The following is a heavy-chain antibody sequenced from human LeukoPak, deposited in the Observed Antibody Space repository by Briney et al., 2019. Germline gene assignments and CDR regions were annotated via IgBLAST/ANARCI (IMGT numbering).Heavy chain of an antibody. CDR1: GYTFTSYG. Sequence: VASVKVSCKASGYTFTSYGISWVRQAPGQGLEWMGWISAYNGNTNYAQKLQGRVTMTTDTSTSTAYMELRSLRSDDTAVYYCARVPCITMVREAAYYFDYWGQGTLVTVSS. D-gene: IGHD3-10*01. J-gene: IGHJ4*02. CDR3: ARVPCITMVREAAYYFDY. V-gene: IGHV1-18*01. CDR2: ISAYNGNT.